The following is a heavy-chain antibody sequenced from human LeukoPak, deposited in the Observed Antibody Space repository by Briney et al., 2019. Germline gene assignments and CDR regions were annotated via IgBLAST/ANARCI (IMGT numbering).Heavy chain of an antibody. CDR2: ISGSGGST. CDR1: GFTFSSYS. CDR3: AKQARMIAAADTHTDY. Sequence: GGSLRLSCAASGFTFSSYSMNWVRQAPGKGLEWVSAISGSGGSTYYADSVKGRFTISRDNSKNTLYLQMNSLRAEDTAVYYCAKQARMIAAADTHTDYWGQGTLVTVSS. D-gene: IGHD6-13*01. J-gene: IGHJ4*02. V-gene: IGHV3-23*01.